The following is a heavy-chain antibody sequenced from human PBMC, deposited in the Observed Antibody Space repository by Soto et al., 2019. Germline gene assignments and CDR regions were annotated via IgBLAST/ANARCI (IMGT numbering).Heavy chain of an antibody. CDR2: ISYDGSNK. D-gene: IGHD6-19*01. J-gene: IGHJ6*02. V-gene: IGHV3-30*18. CDR1: GFTFSSYG. Sequence: QVQLVESGGGVVQPGRSLRLSCAASGFTFSSYGMHWVRQAPGKGLEWVAVISYDGSNKYYADSVKGRFTISRDNSKNTLYLQMNSLRAVDTAVYYCAKAPYSSGWSLYYYGMDVWGQGTTVTVPS. CDR3: AKAPYSSGWSLYYYGMDV.